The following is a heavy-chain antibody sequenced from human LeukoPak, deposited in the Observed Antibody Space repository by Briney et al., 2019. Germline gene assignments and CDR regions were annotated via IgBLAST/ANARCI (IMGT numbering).Heavy chain of an antibody. CDR2: IYYSGST. V-gene: IGHV4-59*01. Sequence: SETLSLTCTVSGGSISSYYWSWIRQPPGKGLEWIGYIYYSGSTNYNPSLKSRVTISVDTSKNQFPLKLSSVTAADTAVYYCARGLRCSGGSCYSAYCYYYYMDVWGKGTTVTVSS. CDR3: ARGLRCSGGSCYSAYCYYYYMDV. J-gene: IGHJ6*03. D-gene: IGHD2-15*01. CDR1: GGSISSYY.